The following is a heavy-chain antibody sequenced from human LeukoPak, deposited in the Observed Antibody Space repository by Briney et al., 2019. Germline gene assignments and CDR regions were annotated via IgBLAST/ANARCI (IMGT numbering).Heavy chain of an antibody. CDR3: ARHIPIEKGIVAVPAAMDV. CDR1: GGSISSYY. CDR2: IYTSGST. D-gene: IGHD2-2*01. Sequence: SETLSLTCTVSGGSISSYYWSWIRQPAGKGLEWIGRIYTSGSTNYNLSLKSRVTISVDTSKNQFSLKLSSVTAADTAVYYCARHIPIEKGIVAVPAAMDVWGKGTTVTVSS. V-gene: IGHV4-4*07. J-gene: IGHJ6*03.